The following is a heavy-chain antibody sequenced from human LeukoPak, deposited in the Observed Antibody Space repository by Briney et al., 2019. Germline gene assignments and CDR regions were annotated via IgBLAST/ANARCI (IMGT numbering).Heavy chain of an antibody. CDR3: ARGHVDSSQFDY. CDR1: GFDFSSYG. CDR2: FSGTSGLT. Sequence: GGSLRLSCVASGFDFSSYGLSWVRQSPGKGLEWVSTFSGTSGLTYYADSVKGRFTISRDNSKNALYLQMNSLRDEDTAVYYCARGHVDSSQFDYWGQGTLVTVSS. V-gene: IGHV3-23*01. J-gene: IGHJ4*02. D-gene: IGHD5-12*01.